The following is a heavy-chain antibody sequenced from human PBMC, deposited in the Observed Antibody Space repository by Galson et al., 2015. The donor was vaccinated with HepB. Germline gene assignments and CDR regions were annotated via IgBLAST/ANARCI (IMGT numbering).Heavy chain of an antibody. CDR2: ISAYNGNT. J-gene: IGHJ6*02. CDR3: ARILQWDMSSSWSDYYYYGMDV. CDR1: GYTFTSYG. V-gene: IGHV1-18*01. D-gene: IGHD6-13*01. Sequence: SVKVSCKASGYTFTSYGISWVRQAPGQGLEWMGWISAYNGNTNYAQKLQGRVTMTTDTSTSTAYMELRSLRSDDTAVYYRARILQWDMSSSWSDYYYYGMDVWGQGTTVTVSS.